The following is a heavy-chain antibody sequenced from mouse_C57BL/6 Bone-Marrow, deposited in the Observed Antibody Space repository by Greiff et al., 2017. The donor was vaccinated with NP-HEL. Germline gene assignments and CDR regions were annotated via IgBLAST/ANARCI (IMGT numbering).Heavy chain of an antibody. Sequence: EVQLQESGGGLVQPGGSLSLSCAASGFTFTDYYMSWVRQPPGKALEWLGFIRNKANGYTTEYSASVKGRFTISRDNSQSILYLQRNALRAEDSATYDCARYSNYLDYGGQGTTLTVSS. CDR2: IRNKANGYTT. CDR3: ARYSNYLDY. CDR1: GFTFTDYY. J-gene: IGHJ2*01. V-gene: IGHV7-3*01.